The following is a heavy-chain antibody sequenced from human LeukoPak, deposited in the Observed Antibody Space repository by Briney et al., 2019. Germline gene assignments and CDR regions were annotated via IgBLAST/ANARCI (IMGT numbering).Heavy chain of an antibody. CDR2: INWNGGST. D-gene: IGHD3-3*01. Sequence: GGSLRLSCAASGFTFDDYGMSWVRQVPGKGLEWGSGINWNGGSTGYADSVKGRFTISRDNAKNSLYLKMNSLRAEDTAFYYCARGGITIFGGIIYQDYWGQGTLVTVSS. CDR1: GFTFDDYG. V-gene: IGHV3-20*04. CDR3: ARGGITIFGGIIYQDY. J-gene: IGHJ4*02.